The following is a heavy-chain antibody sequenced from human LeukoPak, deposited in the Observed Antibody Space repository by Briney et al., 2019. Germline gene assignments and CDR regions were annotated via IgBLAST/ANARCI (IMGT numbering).Heavy chain of an antibody. CDR3: ARDNGDYYSYYYMDV. CDR2: ISGSGGST. Sequence: GGSLRLSCAASGFTFSSYGMSWVRQAPGKGLEWVSAISGSGGSTYYADSVKGRFTISRDNSKNTLYLQMNSLRAEDTAVYYCARDNGDYYSYYYMDVWGKGTTVTISS. J-gene: IGHJ6*03. V-gene: IGHV3-23*01. D-gene: IGHD4-17*01. CDR1: GFTFSSYG.